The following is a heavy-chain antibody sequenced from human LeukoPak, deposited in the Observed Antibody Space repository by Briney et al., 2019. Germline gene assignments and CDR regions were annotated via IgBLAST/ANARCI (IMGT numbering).Heavy chain of an antibody. CDR3: AREHYGPDY. Sequence: GRCLRLSCAASGLTFTSYWMDWIRRAPGKGLVWVFRINTEWGSTSYADSVQGRFTISRHNAKNTLYLQTNSLRVEDTAVYYCAREHYGPDYWGHGTLVTVSS. CDR2: INTEWGST. V-gene: IGHV3-74*01. CDR1: GLTFTSYW. J-gene: IGHJ4*01. D-gene: IGHD4-17*01.